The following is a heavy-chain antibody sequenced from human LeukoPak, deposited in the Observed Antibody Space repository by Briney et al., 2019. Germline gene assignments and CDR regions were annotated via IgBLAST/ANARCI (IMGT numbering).Heavy chain of an antibody. D-gene: IGHD3-16*01. V-gene: IGHV1-46*01. J-gene: IGHJ4*02. Sequence: GASVKVSCKASGYIFTSYYMHWVRQAPGQGLKWMGLINPSGGSTSYARKFQGRVTMTRDTSTTTVYMELSSLISEDTAVYYCARGNGLWAPLGYWGQGTLVTVSS. CDR1: GYIFTSYY. CDR3: ARGNGLWAPLGY. CDR2: INPSGGST.